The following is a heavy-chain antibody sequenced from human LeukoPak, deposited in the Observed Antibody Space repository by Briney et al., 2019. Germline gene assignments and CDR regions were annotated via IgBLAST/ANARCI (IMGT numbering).Heavy chain of an antibody. CDR1: GFXFRSYA. CDR2: ISGSGGST. Sequence: GGSLRLSCAASGFXFRSYAITWVRQAPGKGREWVSGISGSGGSTYYADSVKDRFTISRDNSKNTLYLQMNSLRAEDTAVYYCARDRGFDISYNWFEPWGQGTLVTVSS. V-gene: IGHV3-23*01. J-gene: IGHJ5*02. CDR3: ARDRGFDISYNWFEP. D-gene: IGHD3-10*01.